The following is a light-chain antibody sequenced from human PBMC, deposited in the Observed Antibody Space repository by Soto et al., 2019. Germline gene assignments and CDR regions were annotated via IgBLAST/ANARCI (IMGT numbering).Light chain of an antibody. CDR2: GAS. V-gene: IGKV3-15*01. Sequence: EILRTRSPAGLSVTLKKKETLSCRASQNISSNLAWYQHKPGQTPRLLMYGASTRATGIPARFSGSGSGTEFTLTISSLQSEDFAVYCCQLYNKWPNTFGQGTKV. J-gene: IGKJ1*01. CDR3: QLYNKWPNT. CDR1: QNISSN.